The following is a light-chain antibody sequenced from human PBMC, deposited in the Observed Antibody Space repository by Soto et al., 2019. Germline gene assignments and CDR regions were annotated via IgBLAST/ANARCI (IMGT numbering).Light chain of an antibody. CDR3: CSYAGQTVF. CDR2: EDT. J-gene: IGLJ2*01. CDR1: SNNIDSHNF. V-gene: IGLV2-23*01. Sequence: SALTQPASVSGSPGQSITISCTVTSNNIDSHNFVSWYQQHPGKVPKLMIYEDTERPSGVSDRFSGSKSGRTASLTISGLQTEDEADYYCCSYAGQTVFFAGGTKVTVL.